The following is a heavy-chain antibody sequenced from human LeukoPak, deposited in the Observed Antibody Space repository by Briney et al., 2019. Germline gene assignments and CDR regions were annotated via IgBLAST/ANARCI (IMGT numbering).Heavy chain of an antibody. Sequence: SETLSLTCAVYGGSFSGYYWSWIRQPPGKGLEWIGEINHSGSTNYNPSLKSRVTISVDTSKNQFSLKLSSVTAADTAVYYCARADSSSWFQNWGQGTLVTVSS. V-gene: IGHV4-34*01. CDR1: GGSFSGYY. CDR2: INHSGST. J-gene: IGHJ4*02. D-gene: IGHD6-13*01. CDR3: ARADSSSWFQN.